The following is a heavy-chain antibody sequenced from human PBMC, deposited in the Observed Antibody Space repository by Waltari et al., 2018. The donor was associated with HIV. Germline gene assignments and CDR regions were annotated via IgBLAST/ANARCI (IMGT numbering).Heavy chain of an antibody. Sequence: QVQLVQSGAEVKKPGASVKASCKASGYTFTDYYLPWVRRAPGQGLERMGWINLKTGGTNYAQTFQGRVSMTRASSINTAFMELYRLRFDDTAIYYCARDGDVGSTDYWGQGTLVTVSS. CDR2: INLKTGGT. J-gene: IGHJ4*02. CDR1: GYTFTDYY. D-gene: IGHD1-26*01. CDR3: ARDGDVGSTDY. V-gene: IGHV1-2*02.